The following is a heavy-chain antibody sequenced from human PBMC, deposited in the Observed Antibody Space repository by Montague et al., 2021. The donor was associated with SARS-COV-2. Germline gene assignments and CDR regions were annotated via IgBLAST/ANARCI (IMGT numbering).Heavy chain of an antibody. Sequence: TLSLTCTVSGASISRGYYYWSWIRPPAGKGLEWIGRIYRSESSXYNPSLESRVVLSVDTSRNQFSMKMTSVTAADMAMYYCARGVDTGVVTVTGGFDSWGQGTLVIVSS. CDR3: ARGVDTGVVTVTGGFDS. J-gene: IGHJ4*02. V-gene: IGHV4-61*02. CDR1: GASISRGYYY. CDR2: IYRSESS. D-gene: IGHD4-11*01.